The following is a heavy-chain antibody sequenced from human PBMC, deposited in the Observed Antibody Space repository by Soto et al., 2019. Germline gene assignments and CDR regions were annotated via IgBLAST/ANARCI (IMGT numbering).Heavy chain of an antibody. J-gene: IGHJ4*02. D-gene: IGHD4-17*01. CDR3: ARDGVTTVTLDY. CDR2: IWYDGSNK. CDR1: GFTFSSYG. V-gene: IGHV3-33*01. Sequence: QVQLVESGGGVVQPGRSLRLYCAASGFTFSSYGMHWVRQAPGKGLEWVAVIWYDGSNKYYADSVKGRFTISRDNSKNTLYLQMNSLRAEDTAVYYCARDGVTTVTLDYWGQGTLVTVSS.